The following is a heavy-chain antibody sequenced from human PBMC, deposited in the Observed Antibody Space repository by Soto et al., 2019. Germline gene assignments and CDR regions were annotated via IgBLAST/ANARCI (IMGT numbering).Heavy chain of an antibody. V-gene: IGHV3-33*01. J-gene: IGHJ3*02. Sequence: QVQLVESGGGVVQPGRSLRLSCAASGFTFSSCGMHWVRQAPGKGLEWVAVIWYDGSNKYYADSVKGRFTISRDNSKNTLYVQMNSLRAEDTAVCYWARGGGNDAFDIWGQGTMVTVSS. CDR1: GFTFSSCG. CDR3: ARGGGNDAFDI. CDR2: IWYDGSNK. D-gene: IGHD3-10*01.